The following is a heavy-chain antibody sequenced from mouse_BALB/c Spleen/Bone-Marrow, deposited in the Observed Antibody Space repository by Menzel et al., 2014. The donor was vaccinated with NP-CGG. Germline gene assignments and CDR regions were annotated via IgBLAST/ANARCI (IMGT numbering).Heavy chain of an antibody. Sequence: QVQLQQSGPELVKPGASVKISCKASGYAFSSSWMNWVKQRPGQGLEWIGRIYPGDGDTNYNGKFKGKATLTVDKSSSTAYMQLSSLTSEDSAVYYCARGYFAYWGQGTLVTVSA. J-gene: IGHJ3*01. CDR1: GYAFSSSW. CDR2: IYPGDGDT. CDR3: ARGYFAY. D-gene: IGHD2-14*01. V-gene: IGHV1-82*01.